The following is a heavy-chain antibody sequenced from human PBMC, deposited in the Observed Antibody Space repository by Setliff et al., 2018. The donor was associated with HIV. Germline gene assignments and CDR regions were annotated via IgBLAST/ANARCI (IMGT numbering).Heavy chain of an antibody. CDR2: ISPYNGNT. V-gene: IGHV1-18*04. J-gene: IGHJ3*02. D-gene: IGHD6-13*01. CDR3: ARDQVAFIAAAGTGECAFDI. CDR1: GYTFTDFY. Sequence: ASVKVSCKASGYTFTDFYIHWVRQAPGQGLEWMGWISPYNGNTNYVQKLQGRVTITTDTSTSTAYMELRSPRSDDTAVYYCARDQVAFIAAAGTGECAFDIWGQGTMVTVSS.